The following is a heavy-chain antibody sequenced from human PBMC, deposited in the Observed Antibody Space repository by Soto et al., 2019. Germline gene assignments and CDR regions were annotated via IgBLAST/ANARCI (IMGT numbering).Heavy chain of an antibody. CDR3: ARSEYSSSFFAFDI. Sequence: GGSLRLSCAASGFTVSSNYMSWVRQAPGKGLEWVSGIYSGGSTYYADSVKGRFTISRDNSKNTLYLQMNSLRAEDTAVYYCARSEYSSSFFAFDIWGQGTMVTVSS. V-gene: IGHV3-66*02. CDR1: GFTVSSNY. D-gene: IGHD6-6*01. J-gene: IGHJ3*02. CDR2: IYSGGST.